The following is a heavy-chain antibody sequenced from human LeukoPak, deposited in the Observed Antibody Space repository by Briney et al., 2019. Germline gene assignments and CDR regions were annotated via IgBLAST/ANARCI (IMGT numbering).Heavy chain of an antibody. J-gene: IGHJ4*02. CDR3: AREGEARAGFDY. CDR1: GGTFSSYA. Sequence: SVKVSCKASGGTFSSYAISWVRQAPGQGLEWMGRIIPILGIANYAQKFQGRVTITADKSTSTAYMELSSLRSEDTAVYYCAREGEARAGFDYWGQGTLVTVSS. CDR2: IIPILGIA. D-gene: IGHD2-21*01. V-gene: IGHV1-69*04.